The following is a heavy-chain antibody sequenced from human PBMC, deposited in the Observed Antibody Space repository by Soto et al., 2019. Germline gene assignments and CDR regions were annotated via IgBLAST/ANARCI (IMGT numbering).Heavy chain of an antibody. CDR2: ISYDGSNK. CDR1: GFTFSSYA. CDR3: ARDYSKAFYYYYGMDV. Sequence: GGSLRLSCAASGFTFSSYAMHWVRQAPGKGLEWVAVISYDGSNKYYADSVKGRFTISRDNSKNTLYLQMNSLRAEDTAVYYCARDYSKAFYYYYGMDVWGQGTTVTVSS. D-gene: IGHD4-4*01. J-gene: IGHJ6*02. V-gene: IGHV3-30-3*01.